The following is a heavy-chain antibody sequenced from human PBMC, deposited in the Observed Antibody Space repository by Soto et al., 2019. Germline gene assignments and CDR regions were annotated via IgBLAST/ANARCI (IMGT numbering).Heavy chain of an antibody. D-gene: IGHD5-12*01. J-gene: IGHJ4*02. CDR2: IIPMFGTA. Sequence: QVQLVQSGAEVKKPESSVKVSCKAPGGTFSTYAISWVRQAPGQGLEWMGGIIPMFGTANYARRFQDRVTITADESTNTGYMELSSLRSEDTAVYFCASGIHLWLRRINDGYSGWGQGTLVTVSS. CDR1: GGTFSTYA. V-gene: IGHV1-69*12. CDR3: ASGIHLWLRRINDGYSG.